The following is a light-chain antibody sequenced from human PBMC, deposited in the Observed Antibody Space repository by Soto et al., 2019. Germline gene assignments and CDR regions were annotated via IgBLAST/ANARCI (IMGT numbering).Light chain of an antibody. CDR1: SSDVGGYNY. Sequence: QSVLTQPPSASGSPGQSVTISCTGTSSDVGGYNYVSWYQQHPGKAPKFLIFEVSRRPSGVPDRFSGSKSANTASLTVSGLQADDEDDYYCSSYAGSNNPVIFGGGTKLTVL. CDR2: EVS. V-gene: IGLV2-8*01. CDR3: SSYAGSNNPVI. J-gene: IGLJ2*01.